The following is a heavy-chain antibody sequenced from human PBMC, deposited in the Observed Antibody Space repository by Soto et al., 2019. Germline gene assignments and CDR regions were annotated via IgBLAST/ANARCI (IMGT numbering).Heavy chain of an antibody. J-gene: IGHJ4*02. CDR1: GGSISSSSYY. CDR2: IYYSGST. CDR3: ARGDWLAYCGGDCSSKRYYFDY. D-gene: IGHD2-21*02. V-gene: IGHV4-39*01. Sequence: QLQLQESGPGLVKPSETLSLTCTVSGGSISSSSYYWGWIRQPPGKGLEWIGSIYYSGSTYYNPSLQSRVTISVDTSKNQFSLKLSSVTAADTAVYYCARGDWLAYCGGDCSSKRYYFDYWGQGTLVTVSS.